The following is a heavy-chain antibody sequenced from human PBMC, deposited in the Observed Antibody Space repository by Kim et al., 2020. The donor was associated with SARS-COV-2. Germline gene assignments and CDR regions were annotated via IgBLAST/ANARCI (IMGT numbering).Heavy chain of an antibody. CDR2: IYYAHNT. D-gene: IGHD6-19*01. J-gene: IGHJ3*01. CDR1: GGSVNSADYY. CDR3: ARDRRFHDGSGTYADGFAF. V-gene: IGHV4-30-4*01. Sequence: SETLSLTCSVSGGSVNSADYYWSWVRQPPGRGLEWFGNIYYAHNTTYNPSPKSRVSISADTSKDEFSLSLTSVTGADTAVCFCARDRRFHDGSGTYADGFAFWG.